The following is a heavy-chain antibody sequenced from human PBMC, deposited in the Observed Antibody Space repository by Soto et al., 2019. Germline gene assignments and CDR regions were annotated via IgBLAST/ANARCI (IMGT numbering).Heavy chain of an antibody. CDR3: ERDVYIVVVPAAMPGFDY. CDR1: GYTFTSYG. J-gene: IGHJ4*02. V-gene: IGHV1-18*01. D-gene: IGHD2-2*01. Sequence: ASGKVSCNASGYTFTSYGIGWLRHAPGQGIEWMGWISAYNGKTKYEQKIKGRVTMTKDKSTSTAYMELRSLRYDEKAVYYCERDVYIVVVPAAMPGFDYWGQGTLVTVSS. CDR2: ISAYNGKT.